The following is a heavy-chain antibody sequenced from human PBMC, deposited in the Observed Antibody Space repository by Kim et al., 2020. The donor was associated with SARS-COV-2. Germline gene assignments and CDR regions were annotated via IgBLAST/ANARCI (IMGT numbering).Heavy chain of an antibody. CDR3: TRSGAYGNYFDI. Sequence: GGSLRLSCVSSGLTFSTSAMNWVRQAPGKGLDWVSTIGGGGNAYYADSVKGRFTISRDNSKNTLYLQMNGLRAEDTAIYYCTRSGAYGNYFDIWGQGILVTFSS. J-gene: IGHJ4*02. V-gene: IGHV3-23*01. CDR1: GLTFSTSA. D-gene: IGHD3-10*01. CDR2: IGGGGNA.